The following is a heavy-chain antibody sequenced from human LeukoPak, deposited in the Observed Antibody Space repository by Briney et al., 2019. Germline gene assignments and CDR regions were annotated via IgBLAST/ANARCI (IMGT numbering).Heavy chain of an antibody. J-gene: IGHJ6*03. CDR1: GGSISSGSYY. V-gene: IGHV4-61*02. Sequence: SETLSLTCTVSGGSISSGSYYWSWIRQPAGKGLEWIGRIYISGSTNYNPSLKSRVTMSVDTSKNQFSLKLSSVTAADTAVYYCARGGSSWYREYMDVRGKGTTVTISS. CDR3: ARGGSSWYREYMDV. CDR2: IYISGST. D-gene: IGHD6-13*01.